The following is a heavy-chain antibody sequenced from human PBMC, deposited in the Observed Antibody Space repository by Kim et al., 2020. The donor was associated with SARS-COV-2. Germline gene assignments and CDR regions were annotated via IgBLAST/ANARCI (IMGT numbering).Heavy chain of an antibody. V-gene: IGHV1-24*01. CDR2: FDPEDGET. J-gene: IGHJ2*01. Sequence: ASVKVSCKVSGYTLTELSMHWVRQAPGKGLEWMGGFDPEDGETIYAQKFQGRVTMTEDTSTDTAYMELSSLRSEDTAVYYCATPSVDWSHSSARPFRYFDLWGRDTLVTVSS. CDR3: ATPSVDWSHSSARPFRYFDL. CDR1: GYTLTELS. D-gene: IGHD6-25*01.